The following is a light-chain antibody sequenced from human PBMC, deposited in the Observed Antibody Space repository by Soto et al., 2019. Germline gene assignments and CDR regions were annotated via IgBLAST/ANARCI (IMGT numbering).Light chain of an antibody. CDR2: GAS. Sequence: EIVMTQSPATLSVSPGERVTLSCRASQSVRSNLAWYQQKPGQAPRLLIYGASNRATGIPDRFSGSGSGTDFTLTISRLEPEDFAVYYCQQYDSSPRTFGQGTKVDIK. CDR1: QSVRSN. V-gene: IGKV3-20*01. J-gene: IGKJ1*01. CDR3: QQYDSSPRT.